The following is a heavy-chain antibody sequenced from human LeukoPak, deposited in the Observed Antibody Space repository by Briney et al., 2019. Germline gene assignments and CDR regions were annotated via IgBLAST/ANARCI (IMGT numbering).Heavy chain of an antibody. CDR1: GFTFSSYS. V-gene: IGHV3-21*01. D-gene: IGHD3-16*01. Sequence: GGSLRLSCAASGFTFSSYSFNWVRQAPGKGLEWVSSISSSRNDIYYADSVKGRFTISRDNAKSSLYLQMNSLRAEDTAVYYCARAAENYGGRFDSWGQGTLVTVSS. J-gene: IGHJ4*02. CDR3: ARAAENYGGRFDS. CDR2: ISSSRNDI.